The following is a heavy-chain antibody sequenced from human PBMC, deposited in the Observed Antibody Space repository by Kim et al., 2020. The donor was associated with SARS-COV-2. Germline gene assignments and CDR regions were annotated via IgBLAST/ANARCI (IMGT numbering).Heavy chain of an antibody. CDR3: AKDFPWELEMATILRGPQNNYFDY. Sequence: GGSLRLSCAASGFTFSSYGMHWVRQAPGKGLEWVAVISYDGSNKYYADSVKGRFTISRDNSKNTLYLQMNSLRAEDTAVYYCAKDFPWELEMATILRGPQNNYFDYWGQGTLVTVSS. CDR2: ISYDGSNK. J-gene: IGHJ4*02. D-gene: IGHD1-26*01. V-gene: IGHV3-30*18. CDR1: GFTFSSYG.